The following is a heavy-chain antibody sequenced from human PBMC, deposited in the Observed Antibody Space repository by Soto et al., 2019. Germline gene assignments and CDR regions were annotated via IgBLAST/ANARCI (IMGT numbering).Heavy chain of an antibody. Sequence: QVQLVESGGGVVQPGRSLRLSCAASGFTFSSYAMHWVRQAPGKGLEWVAVISYDGSNKYYADSVKGRFTISRDNSKNPLYLQMNSLRAEDTAVYYCASLLGYCISTSCPTNYGMDVWGQGTTVTVSS. CDR3: ASLLGYCISTSCPTNYGMDV. CDR1: GFTFSSYA. CDR2: ISYDGSNK. V-gene: IGHV3-30-3*01. J-gene: IGHJ6*02. D-gene: IGHD2-2*01.